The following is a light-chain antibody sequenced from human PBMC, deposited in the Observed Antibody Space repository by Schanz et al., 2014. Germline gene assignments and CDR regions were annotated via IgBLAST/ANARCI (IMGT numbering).Light chain of an antibody. CDR1: SSNIGNNY. J-gene: IGLJ3*02. V-gene: IGLV1-51*01. CDR2: ENN. CDR3: GTWDSSLSAWV. Sequence: QSVLTQPPSVSAAPGQKVTISCSGSSSNIGNNYLSWYQQLPGTAPKLLIYENNKRPSGIPDRFSGSKSGTSATLGITGLQTGDEADYYCGTWDSSLSAWVFGGGTKVTVL.